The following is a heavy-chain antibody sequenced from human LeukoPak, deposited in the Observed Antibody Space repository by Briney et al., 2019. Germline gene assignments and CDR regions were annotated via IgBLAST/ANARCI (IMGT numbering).Heavy chain of an antibody. J-gene: IGHJ6*02. CDR2: ISGSGGST. V-gene: IGHV3-23*01. CDR1: GFTFSSYA. CDR3: AKPACSGPYYYYYGMDV. Sequence: GGSLRLSCAASGFTFSSYAMSWVRQAPGKGLEWVSAISGSGGSTYYADSVKGRFTISRDNSKNTLYLQMNSLRAEDTAVYYCAKPACSGPYYYYYGMDVWGQGTTVTVSS. D-gene: IGHD6-25*01.